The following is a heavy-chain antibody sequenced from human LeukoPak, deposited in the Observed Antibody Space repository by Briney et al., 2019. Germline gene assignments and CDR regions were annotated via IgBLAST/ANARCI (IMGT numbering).Heavy chain of an antibody. CDR1: GFTFDDYA. D-gene: IGHD6-13*01. J-gene: IGHJ4*02. CDR2: ISWNSGSI. Sequence: PGGSLRLSCAASGFTFDDYAMHWVRQAPGKGLEWVSGISWNSGSIAYADSVKGRFTISRDNARNTLYLQMDSLRAEDTAVYYCARDQMAYRAAAGSWGQGTLVTVSS. V-gene: IGHV3-9*01. CDR3: ARDQMAYRAAAGS.